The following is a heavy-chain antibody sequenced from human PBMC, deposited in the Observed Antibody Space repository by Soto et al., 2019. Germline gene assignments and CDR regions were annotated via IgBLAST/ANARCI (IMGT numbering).Heavy chain of an antibody. Sequence: GGSLRLSCAASGFTFSSFWMHWVRQAPGKGLVWVSRITSDGSTTNYADSVKGRFTISRDNSKNTLYLQMNSLRPEDTAVHYCAREWSVANPGYWGQGTQVTVSS. CDR3: AREWSVANPGY. CDR1: GFTFSSFW. CDR2: ITSDGSTT. D-gene: IGHD5-12*01. V-gene: IGHV3-74*01. J-gene: IGHJ4*02.